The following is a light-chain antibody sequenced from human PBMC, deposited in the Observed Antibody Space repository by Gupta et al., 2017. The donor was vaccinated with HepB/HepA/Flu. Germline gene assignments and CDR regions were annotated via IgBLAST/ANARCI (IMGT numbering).Light chain of an antibody. CDR1: SRHSTFA. V-gene: IGLV4-69*01. Sequence: PVVPQSPSASASMGPSAKPTCTLHSRHSTFALAWPQHKPDKGPQYLMKVNSDGSHHMGDGIPDRFSGSSSGAERYLTVTSSQDEDEADYDWQTGGTGIPVFGGGTKLTVL. J-gene: IGLJ3*02. CDR2: VNSDGSH. CDR3: QTGGTGIPV.